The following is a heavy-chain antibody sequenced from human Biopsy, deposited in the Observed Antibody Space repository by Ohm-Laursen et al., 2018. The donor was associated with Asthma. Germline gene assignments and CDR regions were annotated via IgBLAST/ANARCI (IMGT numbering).Heavy chain of an antibody. D-gene: IGHD2-2*01. J-gene: IGHJ4*02. CDR1: GGTFSTYV. CDR2: INSVFGTT. Sequence: SSVKVSCRSLGGTFSTYVIGWVRQAPGQGLEWMGGINSVFGTTTYPQKFQDRVTITADDSTSTVYMELSSLRSEDTAVYYCARKAGSCISRTCYSLDFWGQGTLVTVSS. CDR3: ARKAGSCISRTCYSLDF. V-gene: IGHV1-69*01.